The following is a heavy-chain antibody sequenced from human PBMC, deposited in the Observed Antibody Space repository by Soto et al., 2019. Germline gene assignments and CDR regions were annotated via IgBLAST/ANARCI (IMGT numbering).Heavy chain of an antibody. CDR1: GGSISSYY. Sequence: SGTLYLTCAVSGGSISSYYWSWVRQPPGKGLEWIGYIYYSGSTNYNPSLKSRVTISVDTSKNQFSLKLSSVPAADTAVYYCGCRVKCRTCYYGPFDYWGHGSLLTGS. CDR3: GCRVKCRTCYYGPFDY. J-gene: IGHJ4*01. D-gene: IGHD3-9*01. CDR2: IYYSGST. V-gene: IGHV4-59*01.